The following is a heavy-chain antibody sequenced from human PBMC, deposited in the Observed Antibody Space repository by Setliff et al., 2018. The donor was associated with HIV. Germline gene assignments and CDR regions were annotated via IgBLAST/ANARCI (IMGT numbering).Heavy chain of an antibody. Sequence: WASVKVSCKASGGTFSSYAISWVRQAPGQGLEWMGGIIPIFGTANYAQKFQGRVTITADESTSTAYMELSSLRSEDTAVYYCAVNYDSSGYYGRHFDYWGQGTLVTVSS. V-gene: IGHV1-69*13. CDR3: AVNYDSSGYYGRHFDY. J-gene: IGHJ4*02. CDR1: GGTFSSYA. D-gene: IGHD3-22*01. CDR2: IIPIFGTA.